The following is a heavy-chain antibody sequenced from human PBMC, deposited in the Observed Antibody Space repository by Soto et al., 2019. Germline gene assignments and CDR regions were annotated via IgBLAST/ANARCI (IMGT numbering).Heavy chain of an antibody. CDR1: GGSVSSDP. CDR2: ITPIFGTA. V-gene: IGHV1-69*13. CDR3: ARDYGHDCSGGRCYFYF. Sequence: ASVKVSCKASGGSVSSDPISWVRQAPGQGLEWMGGITPIFGTANYAQKFQGRVTITADESTSTAHMELSSLRSEDTAVYYCARDYGHDCSGGRCYFYFWGQGTLVTVSS. J-gene: IGHJ4*02. D-gene: IGHD2-15*01.